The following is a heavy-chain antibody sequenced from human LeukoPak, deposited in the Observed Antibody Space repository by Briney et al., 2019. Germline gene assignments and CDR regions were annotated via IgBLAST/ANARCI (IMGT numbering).Heavy chain of an antibody. CDR1: GGTFSSYA. J-gene: IGHJ5*02. CDR3: ARVQENWFDP. Sequence: VASVKVSCKASGGTFSSYAISWVRQAPGQGLEWMGWISAYNGNTNYAQKLQGRVTMTTDTSTSTAYMELRSLRSDDTAVYYCARVQENWFDPWGLGTLVTVSS. CDR2: ISAYNGNT. V-gene: IGHV1-18*01.